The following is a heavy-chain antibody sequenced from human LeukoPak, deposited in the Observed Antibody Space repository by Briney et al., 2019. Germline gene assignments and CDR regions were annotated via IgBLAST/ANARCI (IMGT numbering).Heavy chain of an antibody. V-gene: IGHV3-7*01. CDR1: GLTFSSYW. CDR3: AAPSEYYYMDV. CDR2: IKQDGSEK. Sequence: GGSLRLSCAASGLTFSSYWMSWVRQAPGKGLEWVANIKQDGSEKYYVDSVKGRLTISRDNAKNSLYLQMNSLRAEDTAVYYCAAPSEYYYMDVWGKGTTVTVSS. J-gene: IGHJ6*03. D-gene: IGHD3-10*01.